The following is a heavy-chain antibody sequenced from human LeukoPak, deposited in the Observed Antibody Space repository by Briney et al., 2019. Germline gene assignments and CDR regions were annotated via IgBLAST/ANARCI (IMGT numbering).Heavy chain of an antibody. D-gene: IGHD5-18*01. CDR3: AKSSYSIFDY. J-gene: IGHJ4*02. Sequence: PSETLSLTCSVSGGSMSSSRYYWGWIRQPPGKGLEWIGSIYNSGSTYYNPSLKSRVTISVDTSKNQFSLKLSSVTAADTAVYYCAKSSYSIFDYWGQGTLVTVSS. CDR2: IYNSGST. CDR1: GGSMSSSRYY. V-gene: IGHV4-39*07.